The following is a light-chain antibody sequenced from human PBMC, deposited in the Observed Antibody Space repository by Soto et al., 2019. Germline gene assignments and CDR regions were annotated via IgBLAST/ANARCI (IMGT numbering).Light chain of an antibody. J-gene: IGKJ2*02. V-gene: IGKV3-20*01. CDR2: GAS. Sequence: ELVLTQSPGTLSLSPGERATLSCRASQSVSSTYLAWYQQKPGQAPRLLIYGASTRATGIPDRFSGSGSGTDFTLTISRLGPEDFAVYHCQQYGGSPGTFGQGTKLEIK. CDR3: QQYGGSPGT. CDR1: QSVSSTY.